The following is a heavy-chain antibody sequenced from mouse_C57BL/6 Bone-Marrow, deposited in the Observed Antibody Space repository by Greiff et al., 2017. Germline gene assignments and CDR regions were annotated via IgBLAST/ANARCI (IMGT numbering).Heavy chain of an antibody. D-gene: IGHD1-1*01. J-gene: IGHJ1*03. V-gene: IGHV1-66*01. Sequence: VQLQQSGPELVKPGASVKISCKASGYSFTSYYIHWVKQRPGQGLEWIGWIYPGSGNTKYNEKFKGKATLTADTSSSTAYMQLSSLTSEDSAVYYCARNYGSSRPWYFDVWGTGTTVTVSS. CDR1: GYSFTSYY. CDR3: ARNYGSSRPWYFDV. CDR2: IYPGSGNT.